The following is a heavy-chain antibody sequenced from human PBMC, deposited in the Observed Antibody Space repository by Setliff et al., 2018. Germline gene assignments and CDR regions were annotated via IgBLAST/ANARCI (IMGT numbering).Heavy chain of an antibody. D-gene: IGHD3-16*01. Sequence: SETLSLTCAVSGVSVNSLTWWSWVRQSPGKGLEWIGEIYHDGNTKFYPSVHYNPSLKSRVTISIDKSKNHFSVNLTSVTAADTALYYCAIGGGYCDFFDCFPFDNWGQGFLVTVSS. CDR1: GVSVNSLTW. CDR3: AIGGGYCDFFDCFPFDN. J-gene: IGHJ4*02. V-gene: IGHV4-4*02. CDR2: IYHDGNT.